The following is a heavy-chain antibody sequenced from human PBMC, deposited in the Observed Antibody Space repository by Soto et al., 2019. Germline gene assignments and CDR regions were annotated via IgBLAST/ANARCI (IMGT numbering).Heavy chain of an antibody. CDR2: ISAYNGNT. V-gene: IGHV1-18*01. CDR3: ARDVAPYGDPGAFDI. Sequence: ASVKVSFKASRYTFISYGINWVRQAPGQGLEWMGWISAYNGNTNYAQKLQGRVTMTTDASTSTAYMELRSLRSDDTAMYYCARDVAPYGDPGAFDIWGQGTMVTVSS. J-gene: IGHJ3*02. CDR1: RYTFISYG. D-gene: IGHD4-17*01.